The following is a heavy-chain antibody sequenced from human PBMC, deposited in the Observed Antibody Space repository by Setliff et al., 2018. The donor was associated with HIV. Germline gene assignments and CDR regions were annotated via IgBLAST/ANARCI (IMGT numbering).Heavy chain of an antibody. CDR2: IYASGNT. CDR1: GGSISSGSHY. CDR3: IIAYSSGWLAPMGFDS. Sequence: PSETLSLTCAVSGGSISSGSHYWSWIRQPAGKGLEWIGQIYASGNTNYNPSLKSRATISVDTSKNQFSLKLSSVTAADTAVYYCIIAYSSGWLAPMGFDSWGQGTLVTVSS. D-gene: IGHD6-19*01. V-gene: IGHV4-61*09. J-gene: IGHJ4*02.